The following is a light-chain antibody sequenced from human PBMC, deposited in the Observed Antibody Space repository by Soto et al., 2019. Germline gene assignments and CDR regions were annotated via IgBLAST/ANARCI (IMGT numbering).Light chain of an antibody. CDR2: TDN. Sequence: QSVLTQPPSASGTPGQRVTISCSGSTSNIGSNYVYWYQHLPGTAPKLLIYTDNQRPSGVPDRFSGSKSGTSASLAISGLQSEDEADYYCAAWDDSLNGRVFGTGTKLTVL. CDR3: AAWDDSLNGRV. J-gene: IGLJ1*01. CDR1: TSNIGSNY. V-gene: IGLV1-44*01.